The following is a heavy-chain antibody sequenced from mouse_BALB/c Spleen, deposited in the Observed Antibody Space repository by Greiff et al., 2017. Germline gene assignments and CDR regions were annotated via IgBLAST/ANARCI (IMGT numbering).Heavy chain of an antibody. J-gene: IGHJ2*01. D-gene: IGHD4-1*01. Sequence: EVQRVESGGGLVKPGGSLKLSCAASGFTFSSYTMSWVRQTPEKRLEWVATISSGGSYTYYPDSVKGRFTISRDNAKNTLYLQMSSLKSEDTAMYYCTRELGRGYFDYWGQGTTLTVSS. V-gene: IGHV5-6-4*01. CDR3: TRELGRGYFDY. CDR2: ISSGGSYT. CDR1: GFTFSSYT.